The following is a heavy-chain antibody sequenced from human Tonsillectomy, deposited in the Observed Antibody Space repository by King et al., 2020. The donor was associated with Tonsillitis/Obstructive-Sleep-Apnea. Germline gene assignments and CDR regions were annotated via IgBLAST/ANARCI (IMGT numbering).Heavy chain of an antibody. Sequence: VQLVESGGGLVQPGGSLRLSCEASGFTFNNFAVSWVRQAPGKGLEWVSSISGSGGGTYYTHSVDGRFTVSRDNSRNTVYLQMNSLRVEDTAVYHCAIARRGRGVSYYGMAVGGQGSSVTV. J-gene: IGHJ6*02. CDR2: ISGSGGGT. CDR1: GFTFNNFA. CDR3: AIARRGRGVSYYGMAV. V-gene: IGHV3-23*04. D-gene: IGHD3-10*01.